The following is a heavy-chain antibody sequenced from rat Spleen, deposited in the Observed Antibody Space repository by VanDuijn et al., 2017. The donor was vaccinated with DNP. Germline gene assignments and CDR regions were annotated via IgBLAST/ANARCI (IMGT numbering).Heavy chain of an antibody. CDR2: ISYDGGGT. V-gene: IGHV5-7*01. Sequence: EVQLVESGGGLVQPGRSLKLSCAASRFTFSDYNMAWVRQAPKKGLEWVATISYDGGGTFYRDSVKGRFTISRDNTKTTLYLQLDSLRSEDTATYYCATQAYSSYFDYWGQGVMVTVSS. CDR1: RFTFSDYN. CDR3: ATQAYSSYFDY. D-gene: IGHD1-2*01. J-gene: IGHJ2*01.